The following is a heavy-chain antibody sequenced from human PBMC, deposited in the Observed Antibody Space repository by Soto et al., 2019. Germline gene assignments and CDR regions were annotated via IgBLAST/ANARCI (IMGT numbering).Heavy chain of an antibody. D-gene: IGHD1-26*01. J-gene: IGHJ3*02. CDR1: GGSFSTYY. Sequence: SETLSLTCVVSGGSFSTYYYNWIRQSPGKGLEWIGEINHSGSNNYSPSLKSRVTMSLDTSKNQFSLKLSSVTAADTAVYYCVRAGSNACQVASAICGQGTLPTVSS. CDR2: INHSGSN. V-gene: IGHV4-34*01. CDR3: VRAGSNACQVASAI.